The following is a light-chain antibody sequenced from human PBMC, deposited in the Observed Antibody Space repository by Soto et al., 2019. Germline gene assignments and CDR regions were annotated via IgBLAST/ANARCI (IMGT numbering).Light chain of an antibody. J-gene: IGKJ1*01. CDR3: QQYGSSHT. CDR1: QSVKNN. CDR2: DTS. Sequence: EIVMTQSPATLSVSPGERVTLSCRASQSVKNNLTWYQQKPGQAPRLLIYDTSTRATGIPDRFSGSGSGTDFTLTISRLEPEDFAVYYCQQYGSSHTFGQGTKVDIK. V-gene: IGKV3-20*01.